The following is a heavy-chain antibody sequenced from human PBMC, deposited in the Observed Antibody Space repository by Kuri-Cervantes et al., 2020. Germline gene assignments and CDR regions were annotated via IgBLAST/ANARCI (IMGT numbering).Heavy chain of an antibody. CDR2: IIAYNGNT. J-gene: IGHJ4*02. D-gene: IGHD6-19*01. CDR3: ARDGSALAGSKGFDY. CDR1: GYTFTSDG. V-gene: IGHV1-18*01. Sequence: ASVKVSCKASGYTFTSDGISWVRQAPGQGLEWMGWIIAYNGNTNYAQKLQGRVTMTTGTSTSTAYMELRSLRSDDTAVYYCARDGSALAGSKGFDYWGQGTRVTVSS.